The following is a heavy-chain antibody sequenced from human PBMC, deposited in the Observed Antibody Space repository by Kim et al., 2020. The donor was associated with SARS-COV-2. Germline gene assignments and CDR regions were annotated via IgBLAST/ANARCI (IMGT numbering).Heavy chain of an antibody. Sequence: GGSLRLSCAASGFTFNSFAMNWVRQAPGKGLEWVSGISDSGSNTYYPYSVTGRFTISRDNSKGILYLQMNSLRAGDTAVYYCAKEGAADLYYFDSWGQGT. V-gene: IGHV3-23*01. CDR1: GFTFNSFA. J-gene: IGHJ4*02. CDR3: AKEGAADLYYFDS. CDR2: ISDSGSNT. D-gene: IGHD6-25*01.